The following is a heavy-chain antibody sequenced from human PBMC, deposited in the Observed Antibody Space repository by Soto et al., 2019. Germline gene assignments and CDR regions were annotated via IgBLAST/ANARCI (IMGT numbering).Heavy chain of an antibody. V-gene: IGHV4-39*01. Sequence: PSETLSLTGTVSGGSVSNSNYYWGWIRQSPGKGLEWIGSVYYRGRSYSKSSVKSRVTISVDTSKNQFSLNLNSVTASDTAVYYRVSQRTSVLTQAYFDYWGPGALVTVSS. CDR3: VSQRTSVLTQAYFDY. CDR1: GGSVSNSNYY. J-gene: IGHJ4*02. CDR2: VYYRGRS. D-gene: IGHD2-8*01.